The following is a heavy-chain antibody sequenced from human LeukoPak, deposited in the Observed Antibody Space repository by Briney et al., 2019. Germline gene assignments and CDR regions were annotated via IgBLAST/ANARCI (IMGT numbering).Heavy chain of an antibody. Sequence: ETLSLTCAVYGGSFSGYYWSWIRQPAGKGLEWIGRFYTSGSTNYNPSLKSRVTISVDTSKNQFSLKLSSVTAADTAVYYCARDGCSGGTCSPYNWGQGTLVTVSS. CDR2: FYTSGST. V-gene: IGHV4-4*07. CDR1: GGSFSGYY. D-gene: IGHD2-15*01. CDR3: ARDGCSGGTCSPYN. J-gene: IGHJ4*02.